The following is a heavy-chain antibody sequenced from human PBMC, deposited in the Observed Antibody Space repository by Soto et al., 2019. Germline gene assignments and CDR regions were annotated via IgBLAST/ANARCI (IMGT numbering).Heavy chain of an antibody. CDR1: GFTFSSFA. CDR2: ISSNGVST. V-gene: IGHV3-64D*06. J-gene: IGHJ4*02. CDR3: VKDRWVDY. Sequence: GGSLRLSCSVSGFTFSSFAMHWVRQAPGKGLQYVSSISSNGVSTYYADSVKGRFTISRDNSKNTLYLQMSSLRSDDTAVYYCVKDRWVDYWGQGIQVTVSS. D-gene: IGHD1-26*01.